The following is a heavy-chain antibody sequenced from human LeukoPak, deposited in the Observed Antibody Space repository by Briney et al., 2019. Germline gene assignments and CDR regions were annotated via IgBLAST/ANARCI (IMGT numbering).Heavy chain of an antibody. D-gene: IGHD6-19*01. CDR3: ASPGVAGSLLYFQH. J-gene: IGHJ1*01. Sequence: GASVKVSCKASGGTFSSYAISWVRQAPGQGLEWMGGIIPIFGTANYAQKFQGRVTITADESTSTAYMELSSLRSEDTAVYYCASPGVAGSLLYFQHWGQGTLVTVSS. V-gene: IGHV1-69*13. CDR1: GGTFSSYA. CDR2: IIPIFGTA.